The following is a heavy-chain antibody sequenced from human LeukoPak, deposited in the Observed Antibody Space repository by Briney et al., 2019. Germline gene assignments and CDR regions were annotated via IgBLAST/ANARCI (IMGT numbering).Heavy chain of an antibody. CDR2: IRSDGSSN. CDR1: GFTFSSHG. Sequence: GGSLRLSCAASGFTFSSHGMHWVRRAPGKGLEWVTFIRSDGSSNNYGDSVKGRFTLSRDNFKNTLSLQMNSLRAEDTAVYYCVRDRDWGFDYWGQGTLVTVSS. J-gene: IGHJ4*02. V-gene: IGHV3-30*02. CDR3: VRDRDWGFDY. D-gene: IGHD3/OR15-3a*01.